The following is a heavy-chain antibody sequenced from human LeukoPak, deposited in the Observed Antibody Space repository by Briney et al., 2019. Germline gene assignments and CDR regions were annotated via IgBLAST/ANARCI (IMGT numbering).Heavy chain of an antibody. Sequence: PSETLSLTCAVSGYSISSGYHWGWIRQPPGQGLEWIGYIHHSGNTDYNPSLKSRVIILVDTTKNQFSLKVGSLTAADTAVYYCARRLGVITRDAYDIWGQGTMVIVSS. CDR2: IHHSGNT. D-gene: IGHD3-3*01. V-gene: IGHV4-38-2*01. CDR3: ARRLGVITRDAYDI. J-gene: IGHJ3*02. CDR1: GYSISSGYH.